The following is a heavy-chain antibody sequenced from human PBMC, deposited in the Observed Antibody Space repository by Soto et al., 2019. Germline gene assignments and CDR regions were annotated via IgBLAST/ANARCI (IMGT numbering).Heavy chain of an antibody. J-gene: IGHJ6*03. D-gene: IGHD6-13*01. CDR3: ARDPRSNSSSWNHYCYSYYMDV. CDR1: GDSVSSNSAA. Sequence: SQTLSLTCAISGDSVSSNSAAWNWIRQYPSRGLEWLGRTYYRSKWYNDYAVSVKSRITINPDTSKNQFSLQLNSVTPEDTAVYYCARDPRSNSSSWNHYCYSYYMDVWGKGTTVTVSS. V-gene: IGHV6-1*01. CDR2: TYYRSKWYN.